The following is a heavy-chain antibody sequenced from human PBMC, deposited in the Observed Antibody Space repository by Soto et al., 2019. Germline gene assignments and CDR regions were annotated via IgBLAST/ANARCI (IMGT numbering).Heavy chain of an antibody. CDR1: GDSVNSTSYY. D-gene: IGHD2-15*01. J-gene: IGHJ4*02. Sequence: QVQLQESGPGLVKPSETLSLTCTVSGDSVNSTSYYWSWIRQTPGKGLEWIGYIFYRGSTNYSPSLKSLVTISGDTSKNQFSLKLTSVTAADTAVYYCARDRGGGWYFDYWGQGTLVTVSS. CDR3: ARDRGGGWYFDY. CDR2: IFYRGST. V-gene: IGHV4-61*01.